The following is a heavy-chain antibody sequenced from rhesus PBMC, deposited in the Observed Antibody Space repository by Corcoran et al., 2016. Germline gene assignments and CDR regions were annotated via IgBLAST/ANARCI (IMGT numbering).Heavy chain of an antibody. CDR1: GGSFSSYW. D-gene: IGHD6-37*01. CDR2: INCNSGST. CDR3: ARNFGWSLGY. V-gene: IGHV4-80*01. J-gene: IGHJ4*01. Sequence: QVQLQESGPGLVKPSETLSLTGAASGGSFSSYWWSWLPQPPGKGLEWIGEINCNSGSTNYNPSIKSPVTMSKDASKTQFSLKLSSVTAADTAVYYCARNFGWSLGYWGQGVLVTVSS.